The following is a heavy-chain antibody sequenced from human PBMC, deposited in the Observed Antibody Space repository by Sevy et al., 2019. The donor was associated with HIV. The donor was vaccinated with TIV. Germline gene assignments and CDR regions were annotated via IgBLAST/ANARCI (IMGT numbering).Heavy chain of an antibody. V-gene: IGHV1-18*01. CDR1: GYSFISYG. CDR3: ARDDTDSDPARYHYSYMDV. J-gene: IGHJ6*03. D-gene: IGHD3-22*01. Sequence: ASVKVSCKASGYSFISYGINWVRQVPGQGLEWMGWISPYNGYTNSAQKFHDRVTLTTDTSTSSAYMELRSLRSDDTAVSYCARDDTDSDPARYHYSYMDVWGKGTTVTVSS. CDR2: ISPYNGYT.